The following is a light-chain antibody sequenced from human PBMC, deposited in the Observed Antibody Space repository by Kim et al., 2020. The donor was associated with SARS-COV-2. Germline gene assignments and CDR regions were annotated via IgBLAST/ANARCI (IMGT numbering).Light chain of an antibody. CDR3: QQYGSSPYT. V-gene: IGKV3-20*01. CDR2: GAS. Sequence: EIVLTQSPGTLSLSPGERGTLSCRASQSVSASLAWYQHKPGQTPRLLIYGASSSATGIPDRFSGSGSGTDFTLTINRLEPEDFAVYYCQQYGSSPYTFGQGTKLEI. J-gene: IGKJ2*01. CDR1: QSVSAS.